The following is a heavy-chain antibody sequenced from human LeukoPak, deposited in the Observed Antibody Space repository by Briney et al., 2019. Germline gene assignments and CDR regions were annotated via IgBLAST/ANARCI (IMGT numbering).Heavy chain of an antibody. CDR1: GGSFSGYY. J-gene: IGHJ4*02. V-gene: IGHV4-34*01. CDR3: ARGFVGARMFDY. Sequence: SETLSLTCAVYGGSFSGYYWSWIRQPPGKGLEWIGEINHSGSTNYNPSLKSRVTISVDTSKNQFSLKLSSVTAADTAVYYCARGFVGARMFDYWGQGTLVTVSS. CDR2: INHSGST. D-gene: IGHD6-6*01.